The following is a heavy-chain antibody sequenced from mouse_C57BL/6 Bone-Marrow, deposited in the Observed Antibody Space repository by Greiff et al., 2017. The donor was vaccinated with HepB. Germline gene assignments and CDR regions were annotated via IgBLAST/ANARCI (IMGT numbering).Heavy chain of an antibody. J-gene: IGHJ1*03. CDR3: ATYYYGSSYVGWYFDV. Sequence: EVMLVESGGGLVKPGGSLKLSCAASGFTFSSYTMSWVRQTPEKRLEWVATISGGGGNTYYPDSVKGRFTISRDNAKNTLYLQMSSLRSEDTALYYCATYYYGSSYVGWYFDVWGTGTTVTVSS. CDR2: ISGGGGNT. D-gene: IGHD1-1*01. CDR1: GFTFSSYT. V-gene: IGHV5-9*01.